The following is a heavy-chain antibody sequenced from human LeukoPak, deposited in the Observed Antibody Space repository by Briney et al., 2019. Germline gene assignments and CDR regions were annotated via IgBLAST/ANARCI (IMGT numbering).Heavy chain of an antibody. CDR1: GFTLSRHG. Sequence: GGSLRLSCAPSGFTLSRHGMHWVRQAPGKGLEWVAIISNDGSRKYYAHSVKGRFTISRDNSKNTLYLQMDSLRAEDTAVYYCARDRAWNYFDYWGQGTLVTVSS. V-gene: IGHV3-30*03. D-gene: IGHD3-3*01. CDR3: ARDRAWNYFDY. CDR2: ISNDGSRK. J-gene: IGHJ4*02.